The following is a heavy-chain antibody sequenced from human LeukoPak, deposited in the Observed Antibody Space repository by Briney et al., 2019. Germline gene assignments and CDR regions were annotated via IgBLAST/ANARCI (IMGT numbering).Heavy chain of an antibody. CDR1: GISFSAHG. CDR3: VRDGVGATTYFGYFDY. D-gene: IGHD1-26*01. J-gene: IGHJ4*02. Sequence: GGSLRLSCAASGISFSAHGMHWVRQAPGKGLEWVAIIRFDGSNIHYADSVKGRFTISRDNSKNTLYLQMNSLRAEDTAVYYCVRDGVGATTYFGYFDYWGQGNLVTVSS. V-gene: IGHV3-33*01. CDR2: IRFDGSNI.